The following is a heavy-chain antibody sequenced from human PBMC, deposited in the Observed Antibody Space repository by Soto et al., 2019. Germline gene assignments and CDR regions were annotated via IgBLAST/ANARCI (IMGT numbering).Heavy chain of an antibody. V-gene: IGHV1-69*06. CDR2: IIPIFGTA. D-gene: IGHD4-17*01. J-gene: IGHJ5*02. CDR1: AGPFSSYA. CDR3: ARSSGVRDRDYATNWFDP. Sequence: SGKVCYKASAGPFSSYAVSLVRQAPGQGLEWMGGIIPIFGTANYAQKFQGRVTITAYKSTSTAYMELSSLRSEDTAVYYCARSSGVRDRDYATNWFDPWGQGTMVTVSS.